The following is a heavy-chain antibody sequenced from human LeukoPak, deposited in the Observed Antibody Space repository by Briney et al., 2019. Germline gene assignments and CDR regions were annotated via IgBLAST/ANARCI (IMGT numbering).Heavy chain of an antibody. J-gene: IGHJ6*02. V-gene: IGHV3-23*01. D-gene: IGHD6-13*01. CDR1: GFTFSSYA. CDR3: AGGIIIAAAGTGYYYGMDV. Sequence: PGGSLRLSCAVSGFTFSSYAMSWVRQAPGKGLEWVSAISGSGGSTYYADSVKGRFTISRENSKNTLYLQMTSLRAEDTAVYYCAGGIIIAAAGTGYYYGMDVWGQGTTVTVSS. CDR2: ISGSGGST.